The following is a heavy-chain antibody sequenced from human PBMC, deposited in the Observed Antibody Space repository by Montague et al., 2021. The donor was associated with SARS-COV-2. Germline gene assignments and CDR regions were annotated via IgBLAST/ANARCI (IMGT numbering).Heavy chain of an antibody. Sequence: SETLSLTCAVHGTSFSGYYWNRIRQPPGKGLEWIGEINHGGSTKYSPSLKSRLTISVDTSKNQFSLKLTSVAAADTAVYYCARLRDGVVPSPILGVGPYYSYYYMDVGGRGTTVTVSS. D-gene: IGHD3-10*01. CDR3: ARLRDGVVPSPILGVGPYYSYYYMDV. CDR1: GTSFSGYY. J-gene: IGHJ6*03. CDR2: INHGGST. V-gene: IGHV4-34*01.